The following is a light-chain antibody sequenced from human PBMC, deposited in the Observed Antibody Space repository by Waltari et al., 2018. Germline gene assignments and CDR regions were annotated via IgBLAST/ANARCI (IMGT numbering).Light chain of an antibody. V-gene: IGKV3-20*01. Sequence: EIVLTQSPGTLSLSPGERATLSCRASQSVSRALAWYQQNPGQAPRLLIYVASNRATGIPDRVSGSGSGTDFSLIISRLEPEDFAVYYCQHYVSLPVTFGQGTKVEIK. CDR3: QHYVSLPVT. CDR2: VAS. J-gene: IGKJ1*01. CDR1: QSVSRA.